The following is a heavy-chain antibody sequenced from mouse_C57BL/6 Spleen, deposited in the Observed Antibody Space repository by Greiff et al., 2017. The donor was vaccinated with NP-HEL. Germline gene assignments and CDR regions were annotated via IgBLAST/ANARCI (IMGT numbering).Heavy chain of an antibody. CDR1: GYTFTSYW. CDR2: INPSNGGT. CDR3: AREDGYYLYYFDY. V-gene: IGHV1-53*01. D-gene: IGHD2-3*01. J-gene: IGHJ2*01. Sequence: QVQLQQPGTELVKPGASVKLSCKASGYTFTSYWMHWVKQRPGQGLEWIGNINPSNGGTNYNEKFKSKATLTVDKSSSTAYMQLSSLTTEDSAVYYCAREDGYYLYYFDYWGQGTTLTVSS.